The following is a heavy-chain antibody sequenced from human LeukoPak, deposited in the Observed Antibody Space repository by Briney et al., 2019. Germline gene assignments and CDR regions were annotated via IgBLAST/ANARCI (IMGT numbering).Heavy chain of an antibody. CDR3: ARANFLYCSSSTCLFDY. Sequence: ASVKVSCKASGYTFTDYYMHWVRQAPGQGFEWMGWIDPNDGDTNYAQKFQGRVTMTRDTSISTAHMEVCRLRSDDTAVYYCARANFLYCSSSTCLFDYWGQGTLVTVSS. V-gene: IGHV1-2*02. J-gene: IGHJ4*02. D-gene: IGHD2-2*01. CDR1: GYTFTDYY. CDR2: IDPNDGDT.